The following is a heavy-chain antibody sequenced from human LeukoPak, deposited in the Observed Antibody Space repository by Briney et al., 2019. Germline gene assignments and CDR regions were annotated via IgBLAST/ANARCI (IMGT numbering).Heavy chain of an antibody. D-gene: IGHD5-18*01. CDR1: GGTFSSYT. CDR2: IIPILGIA. V-gene: IGHV1-69*02. CDR3: ARLPAGDTAMVPYYYGMDV. Sequence: ASVKVSCKASGGTFSSYTISWVRQAPGQGLEWMGRIIPILGIANYAQKFQGGVTITADKSTGTAYMELSSLRSEDTAVYYCARLPAGDTAMVPYYYGMDVWGQGTTVTVSS. J-gene: IGHJ6*02.